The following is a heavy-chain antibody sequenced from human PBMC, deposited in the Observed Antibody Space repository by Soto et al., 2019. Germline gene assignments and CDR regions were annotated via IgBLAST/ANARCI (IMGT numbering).Heavy chain of an antibody. CDR1: GCSISSSSYY. CDR2: IYYSGST. D-gene: IGHD6-13*01. J-gene: IGHJ5*02. CDR3: ARHGDSSSCYRAHWFDP. V-gene: IGHV4-39*01. Sequence: SETLSLTCTVSGCSISSSSYYWGWLRQPPGKGWEWMGSIYYSGSTYYNPSLKSRVTISVDTSKNQLSLKLSSVTAADTAVYYCARHGDSSSCYRAHWFDPWGQGTLVTVSS.